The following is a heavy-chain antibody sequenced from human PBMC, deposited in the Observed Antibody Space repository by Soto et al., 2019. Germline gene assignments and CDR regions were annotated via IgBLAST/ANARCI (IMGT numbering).Heavy chain of an antibody. CDR1: GFTFSSYW. D-gene: IGHD5-18*01. V-gene: IGHV3-7*01. CDR3: AREGYSYGSFDY. J-gene: IGHJ4*02. CDR2: IKQDGSEK. Sequence: PGGSLRLSCAASGFTFSSYWISWVRQAPGKGVEWVANIKQDGSEKYYVDSVKGRFTISRDNAKNSLYLQMNRLRAEDTAVYYCAREGYSYGSFDYWGQGTLVTVSS.